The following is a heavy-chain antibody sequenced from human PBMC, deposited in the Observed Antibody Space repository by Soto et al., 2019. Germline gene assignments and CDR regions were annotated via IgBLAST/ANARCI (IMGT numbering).Heavy chain of an antibody. CDR3: TRETTVTPGAEYFQH. CDR1: GFTFGDYG. J-gene: IGHJ1*01. V-gene: IGHV3-49*03. D-gene: IGHD4-17*01. CDR2: IRSKTYGGTR. Sequence: GGSLRLSCTASGFTFGDYGMSWFRQAPGKGLEWVGFIRSKTYGGTREYAADVRGRFTISSDDSKSIAYLETHSLKTEDTAVYYCTRETTVTPGAEYFQHWGQGTLVTVSS.